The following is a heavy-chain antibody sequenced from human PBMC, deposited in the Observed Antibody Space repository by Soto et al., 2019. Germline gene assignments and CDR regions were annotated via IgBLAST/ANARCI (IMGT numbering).Heavy chain of an antibody. CDR2: ISWDGGST. J-gene: IGHJ6*02. Sequence: GGSLRLSCAASGFTFDDYTMHWVRQAPGKGLEWVSLISWDGGSTYYADSVKGQFTISRDNSKNSLYLQMNSLRTEDTALYYCAKDRSGWSYYYYGMDVWGQGTTVTVSS. CDR1: GFTFDDYT. V-gene: IGHV3-43*01. CDR3: AKDRSGWSYYYYGMDV. D-gene: IGHD6-19*01.